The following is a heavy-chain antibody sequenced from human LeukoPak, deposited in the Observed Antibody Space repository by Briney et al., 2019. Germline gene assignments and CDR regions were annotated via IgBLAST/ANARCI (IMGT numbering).Heavy chain of an antibody. CDR1: GFTFSGSW. D-gene: IGHD3-10*01. V-gene: IGHV3-74*01. Sequence: GGSLRLSCAASGFTFSGSWMHWVRQAPGRGLVWVSRITSDGSGTRYADSVNGRFTISRDNAKNTLYLQMNSLRFEDTAVYYCARDLYHGSGSYYNGVDYWGQGTLVTVSS. CDR2: ITSDGSGT. CDR3: ARDLYHGSGSYYNGVDY. J-gene: IGHJ4*02.